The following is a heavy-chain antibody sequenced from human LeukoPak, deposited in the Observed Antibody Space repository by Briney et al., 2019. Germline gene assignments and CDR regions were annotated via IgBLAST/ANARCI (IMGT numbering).Heavy chain of an antibody. Sequence: PGGSLRLSCAASGFTFSSFSMNWVRQAPGKGLEWVAVISYDGSNKYYADSVKGRFTISRDNSKNTLYLQMNSLRAEDTAVYYCARAPPQWLVYYFDYWGQGTLVTVSS. CDR3: ARAPPQWLVYYFDY. J-gene: IGHJ4*02. CDR1: GFTFSSFS. V-gene: IGHV3-30*03. CDR2: ISYDGSNK. D-gene: IGHD6-19*01.